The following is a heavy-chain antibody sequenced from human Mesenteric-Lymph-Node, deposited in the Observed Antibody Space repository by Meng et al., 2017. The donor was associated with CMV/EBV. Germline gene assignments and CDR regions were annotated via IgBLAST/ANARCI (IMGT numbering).Heavy chain of an antibody. Sequence: GGSLRLSCTASGFIFSNYGMHWVRQAPAKGLEWVAYIHYDGQKYADSVKGRFTISRDNSKNTIYLQMNSLRSEDTSTYYCAKSMYLDWLLPDHWGQGTVVTVS. CDR1: GFIFSNYG. D-gene: IGHD3-9*01. J-gene: IGHJ4*02. CDR2: IHYDGQ. V-gene: IGHV3-30*02. CDR3: AKSMYLDWLLPDH.